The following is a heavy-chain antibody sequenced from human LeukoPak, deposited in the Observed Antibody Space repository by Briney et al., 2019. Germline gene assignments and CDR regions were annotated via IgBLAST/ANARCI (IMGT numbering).Heavy chain of an antibody. D-gene: IGHD2-2*01. J-gene: IGHJ4*02. Sequence: ASVKVSCKASGYTFTGYYMHWVRQAPGQRLEWMGWINPNSGGTNYAQKFQGRVTMTRVTSISTAYMELSRLRSDDTAVYYCARGGVCSSTSCYNFDYWGQGTLVTVSS. CDR1: GYTFTGYY. CDR3: ARGGVCSSTSCYNFDY. CDR2: INPNSGGT. V-gene: IGHV1-2*02.